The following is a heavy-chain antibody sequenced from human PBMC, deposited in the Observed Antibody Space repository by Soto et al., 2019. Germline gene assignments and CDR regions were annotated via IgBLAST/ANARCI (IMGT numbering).Heavy chain of an antibody. V-gene: IGHV4-31*03. CDR3: ARAPYPDEDYQGYFDY. D-gene: IGHD4-17*01. Sequence: QVQLQESGPGLVKPSQTLSLTCTVSGGSISSGGYYWSWIRQHPGKGLEGIGYIYYSGSTYYNPSLKSRVTISVDTSKNQFSLKLSSVTAADTAVYYCARAPYPDEDYQGYFDYWGQGTLVTVSS. CDR1: GGSISSGGYY. CDR2: IYYSGST. J-gene: IGHJ4*02.